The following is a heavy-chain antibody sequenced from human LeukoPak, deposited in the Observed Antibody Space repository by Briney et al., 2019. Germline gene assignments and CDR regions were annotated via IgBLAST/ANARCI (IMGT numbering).Heavy chain of an antibody. CDR3: ASAFGSGKSKVAFDI. V-gene: IGHV5-51*01. Sequence: GESLKISCQASAYSFTNHWFGWVCQMPGKGLEWMGIIYPVDSNTRYSPSFQGQVTISADGSIATAYLQWRSLKASDTAMYYCASAFGSGKSKVAFDIWGQGTMVTVSS. J-gene: IGHJ3*02. D-gene: IGHD1-26*01. CDR1: AYSFTNHW. CDR2: IYPVDSNT.